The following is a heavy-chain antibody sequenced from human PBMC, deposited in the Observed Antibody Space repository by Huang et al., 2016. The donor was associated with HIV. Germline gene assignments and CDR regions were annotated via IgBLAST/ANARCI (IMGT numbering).Heavy chain of an antibody. Sequence: QVQLVESGGGVVQPGRSLRLSCAASGFIFSNYGMHWVRQAPGKGLVWVALISYYGSNKYYTDSVKGRFSISRDNSKNTLYLQMSSLRAEDTAVYYCALKGDSSGWEYFRHWGQGTLVTVSS. D-gene: IGHD6-19*01. CDR3: ALKGDSSGWEYFRH. V-gene: IGHV3-30*03. J-gene: IGHJ1*01. CDR1: GFIFSNYG. CDR2: ISYYGSNK.